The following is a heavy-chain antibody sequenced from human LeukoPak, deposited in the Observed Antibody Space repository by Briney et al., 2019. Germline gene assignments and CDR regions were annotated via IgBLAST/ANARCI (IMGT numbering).Heavy chain of an antibody. CDR2: IGITSRFL. V-gene: IGHV3-21*01. Sequence: GGSLRLYCAASGFTFSSYSMNWVRQAPGKGLEWVSSIGITSRFLYYADSVKGRFTISRDNTKNSLYLQLNSLRAEDTAVYYCARDVSSGHYYFDYWGPGTLLTVSS. CDR3: ARDVSSGHYYFDY. CDR1: GFTFSSYS. D-gene: IGHD6-19*01. J-gene: IGHJ4*02.